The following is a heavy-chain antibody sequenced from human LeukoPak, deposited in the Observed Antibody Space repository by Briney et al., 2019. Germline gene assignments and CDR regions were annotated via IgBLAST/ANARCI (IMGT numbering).Heavy chain of an antibody. Sequence: GGSLRLSCAASGFTVITNDMTWVRQGPGKGLEWGSVLYSDGNTKYADSVQGRFTISRDNSKNTLYLEMNSRSPDDTAVYYCARGVEPLAANTLAYWGQGTLVTVSS. J-gene: IGHJ4*02. V-gene: IGHV3-53*01. CDR2: LYSDGNT. CDR1: GFTVITND. CDR3: ARGVEPLAANTLAY. D-gene: IGHD1-14*01.